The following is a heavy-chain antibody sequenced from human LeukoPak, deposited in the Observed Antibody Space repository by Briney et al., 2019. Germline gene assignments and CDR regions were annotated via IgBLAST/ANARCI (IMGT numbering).Heavy chain of an antibody. D-gene: IGHD5-18*01. CDR2: INPSGGST. CDR3: ARGPGYSYGLSGVYYMDV. CDR1: GYTFTSYY. J-gene: IGHJ6*03. Sequence: ASVKVSCKASGYTFTSYYMHWVRQAPGQGLERMGIINPSGGSTSYAQKFQGRVTMTRDTSTSTVYMELSSLRSEDTAVYYCARGPGYSYGLSGVYYMDVWGKGTTVTVSS. V-gene: IGHV1-46*01.